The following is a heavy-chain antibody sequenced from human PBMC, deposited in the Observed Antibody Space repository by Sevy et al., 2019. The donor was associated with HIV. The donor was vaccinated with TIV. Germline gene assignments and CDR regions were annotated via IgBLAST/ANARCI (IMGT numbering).Heavy chain of an antibody. Sequence: GGSLRLSCAASGFTFSSYAMSWVRQAPGKGLEWVSSFTGSGTNTFYADSVKGRLTISRDNSKNTLYRQMNSLRAEDTAVYYCAKDSILVAGHFDYWGQGTLVTVSS. V-gene: IGHV3-23*01. J-gene: IGHJ4*02. CDR1: GFTFSSYA. CDR3: AKDSILVAGHFDY. D-gene: IGHD6-19*01. CDR2: FTGSGTNT.